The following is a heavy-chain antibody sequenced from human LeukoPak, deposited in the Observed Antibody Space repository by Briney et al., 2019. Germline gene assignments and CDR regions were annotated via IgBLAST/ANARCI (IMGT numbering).Heavy chain of an antibody. V-gene: IGHV1-46*01. CDR2: INPSGGST. CDR1: GYTFTSYY. J-gene: IGHJ4*02. D-gene: IGHD1-26*01. Sequence: GASVKVSCKASGYTFTSYYMHWVRQAPGQGLEWMGIINPSGGSTSYAQKFQGRVSMTRDTSTSTVYMELSSLRSEDTAVYYCARVGEGATPFDYWGQGTLVTVSS. CDR3: ARVGEGATPFDY.